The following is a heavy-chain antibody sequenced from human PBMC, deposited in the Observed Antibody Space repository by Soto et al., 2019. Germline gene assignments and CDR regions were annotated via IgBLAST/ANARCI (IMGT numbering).Heavy chain of an antibody. V-gene: IGHV1-18*04. CDR2: ISGYSGDT. D-gene: IGHD3-10*01. Sequence: ASVKVSCKASGYSFTNYGISWVRQAPGQGLEWMGWISGYSGDTNYAHKFQGRVTMTTDTSTSTAYMELRSLRSDDTAIYYCAKRFFGSGSPPGAFDVWGQGTMVTVSS. CDR1: GYSFTNYG. J-gene: IGHJ3*01. CDR3: AKRFFGSGSPPGAFDV.